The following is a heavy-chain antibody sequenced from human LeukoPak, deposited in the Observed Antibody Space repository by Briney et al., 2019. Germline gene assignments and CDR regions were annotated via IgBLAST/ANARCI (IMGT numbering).Heavy chain of an antibody. J-gene: IGHJ6*03. V-gene: IGHV4-4*07. CDR3: ARDQPDQLDCSRTSCYARANYYYMDV. Sequence: SETLSLTCTVSSGSISSYYWSWIRQPAGKGLEWIGRIYTSGSTNYNPPLKSRVTMSVDTSKNQFSLKLSSVTAADTAVYYCARDQPDQLDCSRTSCYARANYYYMDVWGKGTTVTVSS. CDR1: SGSISSYY. CDR2: IYTSGST. D-gene: IGHD2-2*01.